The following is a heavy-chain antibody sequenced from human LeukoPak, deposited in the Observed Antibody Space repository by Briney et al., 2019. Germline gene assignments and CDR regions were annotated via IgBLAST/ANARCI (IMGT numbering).Heavy chain of an antibody. CDR2: IKQDGSEK. CDR1: GFASGTLW. D-gene: IGHD6-19*01. CDR3: ARDRGSSGWYEFDY. Sequence: GRSLRLSCAASGFASGTLWMTWVRQAAGHELKCVANIKQDGSEKYYVESVRGRFTIPRANAKHSMYLQMNSPRSEHQTVYYCARDRGSSGWYEFDYWGQGTLVTVSS. V-gene: IGHV3-7*01. J-gene: IGHJ4*01.